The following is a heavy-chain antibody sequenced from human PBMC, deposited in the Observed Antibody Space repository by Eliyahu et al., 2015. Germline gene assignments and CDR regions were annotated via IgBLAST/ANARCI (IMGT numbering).Heavy chain of an antibody. CDR2: TRIKANSYTT. CDR3: TRDRGYDFWSAYYMDV. D-gene: IGHD3-3*01. V-gene: IGHV3-72*01. J-gene: IGHJ6*03. Sequence: EVQLVESGGGLVQPGGSLRLSXXASGFTFGAHXXXWVPQAPGKGLEWVGRTRIKANSYTTEYAASVKGRFSISRDDSRNSLYLHMNSLRIEDTAVYYCTRDRGYDFWSAYYMDVWGKGTTVTVSS. CDR1: GFTFGAHX.